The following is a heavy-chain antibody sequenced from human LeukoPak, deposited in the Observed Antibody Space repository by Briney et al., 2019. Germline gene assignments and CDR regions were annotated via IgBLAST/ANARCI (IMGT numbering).Heavy chain of an antibody. V-gene: IGHV3-30*01. J-gene: IGHJ4*02. CDR2: ISYDGSNK. CDR1: GFTLSSYA. CDR3: ARARYSSSSVNFDY. D-gene: IGHD6-6*01. Sequence: GGSLRLSCAASGFTLSSYAMHWVRQAPGKGLEWVAVISYDGSNKYYADSVKGRFTISRDNSKNTLYLQMNSLRAEDTAVYYCARARYSSSSVNFDYWGQGTLVTVSS.